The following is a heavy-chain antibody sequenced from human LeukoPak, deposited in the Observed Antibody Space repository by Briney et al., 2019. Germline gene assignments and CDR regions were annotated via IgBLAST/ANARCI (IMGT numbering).Heavy chain of an antibody. V-gene: IGHV3-20*04. CDR1: GFAFDDYG. J-gene: IGHJ4*01. Sequence: GGSLRLSCAASGFAFDDYGMTWVRQAPGKGLEWVSGLKWNGDNIRYADSVKGRFTISRDNAKSSLYLQMNSLRAEDTALYYCARRRDSSAYYYFDYWGQEPWSPSPQ. CDR3: ARRRDSSAYYYFDY. CDR2: LKWNGDNI. D-gene: IGHD3-22*01.